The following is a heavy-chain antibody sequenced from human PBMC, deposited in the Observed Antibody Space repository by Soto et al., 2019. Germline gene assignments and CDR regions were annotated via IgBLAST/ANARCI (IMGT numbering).Heavy chain of an antibody. D-gene: IGHD6-19*01. CDR3: SRFIMVGGWFDPNYYHGMAV. CDR1: GYTFSNYG. Sequence: ASVKVSCKTSGYTFSNYGINWVRQAPGQGLEWMGWISGYNGNTNYAQTVQGRVTMTTDTSTGTVYMELRSLKSDDTAIYYCSRFIMVGGWFDPNYYHGMAVWGQGTTVTVSS. CDR2: ISGYNGNT. V-gene: IGHV1-18*01. J-gene: IGHJ6*02.